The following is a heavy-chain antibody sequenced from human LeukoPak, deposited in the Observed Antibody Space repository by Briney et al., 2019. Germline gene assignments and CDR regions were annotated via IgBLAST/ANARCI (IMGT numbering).Heavy chain of an antibody. Sequence: PGGSLRLSCAASGFTFSSYAMHWVRQAPGKGLEWVSAISGSGGSTYYADSVKGRFTISRDNSKNTLYLQMNSLRAEDTAVYYCATRYNHYDSSGYYSETFDYWGQGTLVTVSS. CDR3: ATRYNHYDSSGYYSETFDY. CDR2: ISGSGGST. J-gene: IGHJ4*02. V-gene: IGHV3-23*01. CDR1: GFTFSSYA. D-gene: IGHD3-22*01.